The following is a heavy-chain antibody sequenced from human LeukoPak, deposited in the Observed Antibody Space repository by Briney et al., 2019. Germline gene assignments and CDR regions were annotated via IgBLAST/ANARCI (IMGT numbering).Heavy chain of an antibody. CDR1: GFTFSSYS. V-gene: IGHV3-21*01. D-gene: IGHD2-2*03. J-gene: IGHJ5*02. CDR3: ARELDIVVVPAAIGNWFDP. CDR2: ISSSSSYI. Sequence: GGSLRLSCAASGFTFSSYSMNWVPQAPGKGLEWVSSISSSSSYIYYADSVKGRFTISRDNAKNSLYLQMNSLRAEDTAVYYCARELDIVVVPAAIGNWFDPWGQGTLVTVSS.